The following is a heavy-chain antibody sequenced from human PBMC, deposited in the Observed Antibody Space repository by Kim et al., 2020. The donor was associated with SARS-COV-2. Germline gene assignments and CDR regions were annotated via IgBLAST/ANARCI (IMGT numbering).Heavy chain of an antibody. J-gene: IGHJ5*02. CDR3: ARARLAAAGSSYNWFDP. Sequence: VKGRFTSSRDNAKNSLYLQMNSLGAEDTAVYYCARARLAAAGSSYNWFDPWGQGTLVTVSS. V-gene: IGHV3-7*04. D-gene: IGHD6-13*01.